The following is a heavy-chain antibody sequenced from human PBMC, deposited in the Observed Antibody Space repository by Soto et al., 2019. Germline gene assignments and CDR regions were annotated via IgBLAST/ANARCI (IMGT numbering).Heavy chain of an antibody. D-gene: IGHD2-15*01. CDR3: VHRNRGGYLDY. CDR2: IYCDDDK. Sequence: QITLKESGPTLVKPTQTLTLTCTFSGFSLSTSGEGVGWIRQPPGKALEWLALIYCDDDKRYSPSLKSRLTITNDTSKHQVVFTITNMDPVDAATYYCVHRNRGGYLDYWCQGTLVTVSS. J-gene: IGHJ4*02. CDR1: GFSLSTSGEG. V-gene: IGHV2-5*02.